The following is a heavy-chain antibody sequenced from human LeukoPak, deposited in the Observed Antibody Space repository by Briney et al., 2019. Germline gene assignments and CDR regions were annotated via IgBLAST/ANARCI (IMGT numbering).Heavy chain of an antibody. Sequence: PSETLSLTCAVHGGSFSGYYWSWIRQPPGKGLEWIGEINHSGSTNYNPSLKSRVTISVDTSKNQFSLKLSSVTAADTAVYYCARRLLMVRAFDYWGQGTLVTVSS. CDR1: GGSFSGYY. CDR3: ARRLLMVRAFDY. D-gene: IGHD3-10*01. J-gene: IGHJ4*02. CDR2: INHSGST. V-gene: IGHV4-34*01.